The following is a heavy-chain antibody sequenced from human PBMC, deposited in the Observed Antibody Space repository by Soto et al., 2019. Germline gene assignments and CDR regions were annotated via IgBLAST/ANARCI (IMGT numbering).Heavy chain of an antibody. CDR3: AREVGQQMGYYNYYYMDV. CDR1: GGSVSGYY. D-gene: IGHD6-13*01. J-gene: IGHJ6*03. V-gene: IGHV4-59*02. CDR2: IYYSGST. Sequence: PSETLSLTCAVYGGSVSGYYWSWIRQPPGKGLEWIGYIYYSGSTNYNPSLKSRLTISVDTSKNQFSLKLSSVTAADTAVYYCAREVGQQMGYYNYYYMDVWGKGTTVTVS.